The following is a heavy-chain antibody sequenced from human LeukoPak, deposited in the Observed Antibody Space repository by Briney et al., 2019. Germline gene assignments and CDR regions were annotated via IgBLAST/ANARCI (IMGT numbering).Heavy chain of an antibody. CDR3: AREGTSYVFDY. CDR1: GFTFTSYW. Sequence: GGSLRLSCAASGFTFTSYWMSWVRQAPGKGLEWVANIKQDGSEKYYVDSVKGRFTISRDNAKNSLYLQMNSLRAEDTAVYYCAREGTSYVFDYWGQGTLVTVSS. V-gene: IGHV3-7*01. J-gene: IGHJ4*02. CDR2: IKQDGSEK. D-gene: IGHD1-1*01.